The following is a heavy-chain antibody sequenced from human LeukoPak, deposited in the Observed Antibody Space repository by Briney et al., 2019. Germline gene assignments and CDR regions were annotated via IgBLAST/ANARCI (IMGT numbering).Heavy chain of an antibody. J-gene: IGHJ1*01. CDR1: GGSFSGYY. Sequence: SETLSLTCAVYGGSFSGYYWDWIRQPPGKGLEWIGSFYYSGSTYYYYNPSLKSRVTLAVDMSKNQFSLKLNSVTAADTAVYYCARRVRSTEYFQNWGQGTLVTVSS. D-gene: IGHD1-1*01. CDR2: FYYSGST. V-gene: IGHV4-39*01. CDR3: ARRVRSTEYFQN.